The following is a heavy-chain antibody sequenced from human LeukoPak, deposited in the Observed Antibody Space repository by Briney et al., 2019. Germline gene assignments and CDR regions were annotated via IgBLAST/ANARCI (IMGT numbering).Heavy chain of an antibody. V-gene: IGHV4-59*10. CDR2: IYTSGST. CDR1: GGSFSGYY. CDR3: ARGHPLHDY. Sequence: SETLSLTCAVYGGSFSGYYWNWIRQPAGKGLEWIGRIYTSGSTNYNPSLKSRVTISVDTSKNQFSLKLSSVTAADTAVYYCARGHPLHDYWGQGTLVTVSS. J-gene: IGHJ4*02.